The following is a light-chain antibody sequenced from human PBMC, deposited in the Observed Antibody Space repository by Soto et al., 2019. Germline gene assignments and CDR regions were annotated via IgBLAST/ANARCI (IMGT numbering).Light chain of an antibody. CDR1: QSISSW. J-gene: IGKJ1*01. CDR3: QQYNSYSPWT. CDR2: KAS. Sequence: IHMTQSPSTLSASVGYRVTITCLSSQSISSWLAWYQQKPGKAPKLLIYKASSLESGVPSRFSGSGSGTEFTLTISSLQPDDFATYYCQQYNSYSPWTFGQGTKV. V-gene: IGKV1-5*03.